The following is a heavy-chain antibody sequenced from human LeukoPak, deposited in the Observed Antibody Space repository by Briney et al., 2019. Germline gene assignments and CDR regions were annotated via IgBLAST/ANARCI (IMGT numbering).Heavy chain of an antibody. Sequence: PGGSLRLSCAASGFTVSSNYMSWVRQAPGRGLEWVSVIYSGGTTDYADSVKGRFTISRDNSKNTLYLQMNNLRAEDTAVYYCARSASSGWNSFDYWGQGALITVSS. J-gene: IGHJ4*02. CDR2: IYSGGTT. D-gene: IGHD6-19*01. CDR3: ARSASSGWNSFDY. V-gene: IGHV3-66*02. CDR1: GFTVSSNY.